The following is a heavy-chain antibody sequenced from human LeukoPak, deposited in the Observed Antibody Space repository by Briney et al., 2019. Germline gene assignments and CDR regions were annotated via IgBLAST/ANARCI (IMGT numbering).Heavy chain of an antibody. CDR2: ISSSSSYI. CDR1: GFTFSGYS. CDR3: ARISPVVNDAFDI. J-gene: IGHJ3*02. V-gene: IGHV3-21*01. D-gene: IGHD2-21*01. Sequence: GGSLRLSCAASGFTFSGYSMNWVRQAPGKGLEWVSSISSSSSYIYYADSVKGRFTISRDNAKNSLYLQMNSLRAEDTAVYYCARISPVVNDAFDIWGQGTMVTVSS.